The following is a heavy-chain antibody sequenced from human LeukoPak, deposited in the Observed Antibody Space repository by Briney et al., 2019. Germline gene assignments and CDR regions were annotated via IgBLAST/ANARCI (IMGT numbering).Heavy chain of an antibody. CDR3: ARQRFGDV. D-gene: IGHD3-3*01. J-gene: IGHJ6*04. V-gene: IGHV3-7*02. CDR2: IKQDGSEK. CDR1: GFTFSSNW. Sequence: GGSLRLSCGASGFTFSSNWMTWVRQAPGKGLEWVANIKQDGSEKNYVDSVKGRFTISRDNAKNSLYLQMNSLRAEDTAVYYCARQRFGDVWGKGTTVAVSS.